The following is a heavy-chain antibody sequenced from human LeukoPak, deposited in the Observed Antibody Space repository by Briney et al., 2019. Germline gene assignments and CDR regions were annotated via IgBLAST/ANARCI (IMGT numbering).Heavy chain of an antibody. CDR3: AHSAVDFWSGYSDPYDAFDI. Sequence: SGPTLVNPTQTLTLTCTFSGFSLSTSGVGVGWIRQPPGKALEWLALIYRNDDKRYRPSLKSRLTITKDTSKNQVVLTMTNMDPVDTATYYCAHSAVDFWSGYSDPYDAFDIWGQGTMVTVSS. J-gene: IGHJ3*02. D-gene: IGHD3-3*01. V-gene: IGHV2-5*01. CDR2: IYRNDDK. CDR1: GFSLSTSGVG.